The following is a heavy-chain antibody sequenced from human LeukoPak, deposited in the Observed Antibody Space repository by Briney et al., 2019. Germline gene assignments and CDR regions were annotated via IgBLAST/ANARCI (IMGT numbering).Heavy chain of an antibody. V-gene: IGHV4-38-2*02. CDR3: ARRRIAAAGSLDY. J-gene: IGHJ4*02. CDR2: IYCSGST. D-gene: IGHD6-13*01. Sequence: NPSETLSLTCTVSGYSITNGYYWGWIRQPPGKGLEWIGSIYCSGSTYYNPSLKSRVTISVDTSKNQFSLKLSSVTAADTAVYYCARRRIAAAGSLDYWGQGTLVTVSS. CDR1: GYSITNGYY.